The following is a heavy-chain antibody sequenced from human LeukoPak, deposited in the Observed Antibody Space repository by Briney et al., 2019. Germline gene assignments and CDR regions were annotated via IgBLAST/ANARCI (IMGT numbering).Heavy chain of an antibody. CDR1: GYTFTSYG. V-gene: IGHV1-18*01. D-gene: IGHD2-21*02. J-gene: IGHJ4*01. CDR3: ARSVVVVTAIYSPSAKTNFDY. Sequence: ASVKVSCKASGYTFTSYGISWVRQAPGQGLEWMGWISAYNGNTNYAQKLQGRVTMTTDTSTSTAYMELRSLRSDDTAVYYLARSVVVVTAIYSPSAKTNFDYWGQGTLVTVSS. CDR2: ISAYNGNT.